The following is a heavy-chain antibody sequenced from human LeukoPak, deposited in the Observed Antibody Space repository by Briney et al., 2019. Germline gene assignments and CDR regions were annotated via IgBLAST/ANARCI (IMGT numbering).Heavy chain of an antibody. V-gene: IGHV3-23*01. D-gene: IGHD3-3*01. CDR1: GFTFSSYA. Sequence: PGGSLRLSCAASGFTFSSYAMSWVRQAPGKGLEWVSAISGSGGSTYYADSVKGRFTISRDNAKNSLYLQMNSLRAEDTAVYYCARYTTLTEITIFVSYYYGMDVWGQGTTVTVSS. CDR2: ISGSGGST. J-gene: IGHJ6*02. CDR3: ARYTTLTEITIFVSYYYGMDV.